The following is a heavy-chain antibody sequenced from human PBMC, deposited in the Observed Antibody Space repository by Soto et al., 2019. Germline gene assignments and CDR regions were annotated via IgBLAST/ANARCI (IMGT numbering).Heavy chain of an antibody. CDR2: ISYDESNK. J-gene: IGHJ4*02. Sequence: QVQLVESGVGVVQPGRSLRLSCAASGFSFSIYGMHWVRQAPGKGLEWVAVISYDESNKQYADSVKGRFTISRDNSKNTVYLQMNSLRTEDADVYYCTQDDLDHCSSIRCYDFDSWGQGTLVTVPS. CDR3: TQDDLDHCSSIRCYDFDS. V-gene: IGHV3-30*18. D-gene: IGHD2-2*01. CDR1: GFSFSIYG.